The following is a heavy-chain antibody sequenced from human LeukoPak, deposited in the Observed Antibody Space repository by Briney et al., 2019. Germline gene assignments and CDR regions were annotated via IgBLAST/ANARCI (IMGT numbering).Heavy chain of an antibody. CDR2: ISTEGSRT. CDR1: GFTFSRNW. J-gene: IGHJ6*04. Sequence: GGSLRLSCAASGFTFSRNWMHWARQVPGKGLVWVSRISTEGSRTIYADSVNGRFTISRDNAKNTLYLQMNSLRAEDTAVYYCTRGVYDKGLDVWGKGTTVTISS. V-gene: IGHV3-74*01. D-gene: IGHD3-22*01. CDR3: TRGVYDKGLDV.